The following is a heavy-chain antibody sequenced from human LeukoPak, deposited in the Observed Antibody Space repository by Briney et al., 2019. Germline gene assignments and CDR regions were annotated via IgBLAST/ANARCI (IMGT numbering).Heavy chain of an antibody. V-gene: IGHV3-23*01. CDR2: ISGSGTNT. Sequence: GGSLRLSCAASGFTFSSYAMSWVRQAPGKGLEWASSISGSGTNTYYADSVKGRFTISRDNSRNLLFLQMSSLRVEDTAVYYCARDCGNCGGAPDDTFDIWGQGTMVTVSS. CDR3: ARDCGNCGGAPDDTFDI. CDR1: GFTFSSYA. D-gene: IGHD2-21*01. J-gene: IGHJ3*02.